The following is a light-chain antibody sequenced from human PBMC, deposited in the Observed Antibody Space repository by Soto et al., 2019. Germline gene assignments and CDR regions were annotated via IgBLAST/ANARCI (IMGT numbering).Light chain of an antibody. CDR3: QQYSTYPLT. CDR2: AAS. CDR1: QGIRND. Sequence: AIQMTQSPSSLSASVGDRVTITCRASQGIRNDLDWFQQKPGKAPKLLIYAASNLQSGVPARFSGSGSGTDFTLTISSLQPEDFATYFCQQYSTYPLTFGPGTKVDVK. V-gene: IGKV1-6*01. J-gene: IGKJ3*01.